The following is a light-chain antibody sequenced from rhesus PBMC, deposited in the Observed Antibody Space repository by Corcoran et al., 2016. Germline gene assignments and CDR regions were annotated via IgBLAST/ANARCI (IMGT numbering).Light chain of an antibody. CDR3: QHYDSTPYR. CDR2: AAS. Sequence: PGETPKLLIYAASALQSGIPSRFSGSGSGTDFTRTISSLQSEDFATYYCQHYDSTPYRFGKGTKVEIK. J-gene: IGKJ2*01. V-gene: IGKV1S12*01.